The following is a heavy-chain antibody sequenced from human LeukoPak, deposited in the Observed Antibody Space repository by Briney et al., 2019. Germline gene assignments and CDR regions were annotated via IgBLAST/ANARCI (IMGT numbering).Heavy chain of an antibody. CDR1: GGSFSGYY. D-gene: IGHD5-18*01. CDR2: IYTSGST. J-gene: IGHJ4*02. V-gene: IGHV4-4*07. CDR3: ARDWRNSYGHFDY. Sequence: SETLSLTCAVYGGSFSGYYWSWIRQPAGKGLEWIGRIYTSGSTNYNPSLKSRVTMSVDTSKNQFSLKLSSVTAADTAVYYCARDWRNSYGHFDYWGQGTLVTVSS.